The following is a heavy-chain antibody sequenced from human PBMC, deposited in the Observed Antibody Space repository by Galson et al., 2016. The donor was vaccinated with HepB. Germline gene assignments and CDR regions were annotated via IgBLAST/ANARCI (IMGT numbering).Heavy chain of an antibody. CDR2: IYHGGNT. Sequence: SETLSLTCAVSGGSITSRNWWSWVRQSPGSGLEWIGEIYHGGNTNYNPSLASRVTLSVDKSNNQFSLKLSSMTAADTAVYYCARHVGRGQLPKWFDPWGQGTLVTVSS. CDR3: ARHVGRGQLPKWFDP. CDR1: GGSITSRNW. V-gene: IGHV4-4*02. D-gene: IGHD2-2*01. J-gene: IGHJ5*02.